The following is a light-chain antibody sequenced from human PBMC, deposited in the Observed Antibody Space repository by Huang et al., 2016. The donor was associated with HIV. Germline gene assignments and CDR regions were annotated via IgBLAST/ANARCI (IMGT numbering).Light chain of an antibody. CDR2: GAF. V-gene: IGKV3-20*01. Sequence: EVVLMQSPATLSLSPGERATLSCRARQIISSGYFAWYQQRPGRSPRLLIHGAFTRAAGIPDRFSGSGSGTDFILTISRLESEDFALYYCQQYGVAPLTFGGGTRVEIK. CDR1: QIISSGY. CDR3: QQYGVAPLT. J-gene: IGKJ4*01.